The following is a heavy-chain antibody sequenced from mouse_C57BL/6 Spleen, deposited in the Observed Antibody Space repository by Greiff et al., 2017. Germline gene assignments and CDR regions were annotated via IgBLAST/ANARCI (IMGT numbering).Heavy chain of an antibody. D-gene: IGHD3-2*02. CDR3: ARYSSGYYAMDY. CDR1: GYTFTSYW. Sequence: QVQLQQPGAELVRPGSSVKLSCTASGYTFTSYWMDWVKQRPGQGLEWIGNIYPSDSETHYNQKFKDKATLTVDKSSSTAYRQLSSLTSEDAAVYYCARYSSGYYAMDYWGQGTSVTVSS. V-gene: IGHV1-61*01. CDR2: IYPSDSET. J-gene: IGHJ4*01.